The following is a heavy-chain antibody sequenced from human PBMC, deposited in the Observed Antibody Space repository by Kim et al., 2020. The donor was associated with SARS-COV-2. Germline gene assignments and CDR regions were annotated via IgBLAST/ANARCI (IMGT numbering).Heavy chain of an antibody. Sequence: RVTISVDTSKNQFSLKLSSVTAADTAVYYCARHGGYCSGGSCYNRAAFDIWGQGTMVTVSS. J-gene: IGHJ3*02. V-gene: IGHV4-39*01. D-gene: IGHD2-15*01. CDR3: ARHGGYCSGGSCYNRAAFDI.